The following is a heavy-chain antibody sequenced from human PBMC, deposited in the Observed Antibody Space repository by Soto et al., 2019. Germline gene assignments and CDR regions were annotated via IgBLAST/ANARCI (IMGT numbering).Heavy chain of an antibody. V-gene: IGHV3-21*01. J-gene: IGHJ6*02. CDR3: ARILRVGSERYWADYDYYGMDV. CDR2: IGRSRTYL. CDR1: GFTFSTYS. D-gene: IGHD2-15*01. Sequence: PGGSLRLSCAASGFTFSTYSMNWVRQAPGKGPEWVSSIGRSRTYLQYADSVRGRFTISRDNAKNSLYLQMTSLRAEDTAIYYCARILRVGSERYWADYDYYGMDVWGQGTTVTVSS.